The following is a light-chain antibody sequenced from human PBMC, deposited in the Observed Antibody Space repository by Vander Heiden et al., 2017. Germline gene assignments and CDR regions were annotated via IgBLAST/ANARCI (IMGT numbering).Light chain of an antibody. CDR3: QQTYTTPTT. CDR2: IAS. J-gene: IGKJ4*01. Sequence: DIQLTQSPSSLSASLGDRVTITCRTSQSIGVYLNWYQQKPGKAPNLLIYIASSLQTGVPPRFSGSGSGIDFTLTISRLQPEDSATYYCQQTYTTPTTFGGGTKVEIK. CDR1: QSIGVY. V-gene: IGKV1-39*01.